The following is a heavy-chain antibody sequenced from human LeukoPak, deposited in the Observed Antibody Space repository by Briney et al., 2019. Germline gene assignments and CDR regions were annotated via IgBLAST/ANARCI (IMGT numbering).Heavy chain of an antibody. Sequence: SETLSLTCSVSGGSISSYYWSWIRQPPGKGLEWIGYISYSGSTNYNPSLKSRVTISVDTSRNQFSLKLSSVTAADTAVYYCARNGQQLGFDYWGQGTLVTVSS. CDR1: GGSISSYY. CDR2: ISYSGST. CDR3: ARNGQQLGFDY. J-gene: IGHJ4*02. V-gene: IGHV4-59*12. D-gene: IGHD6-13*01.